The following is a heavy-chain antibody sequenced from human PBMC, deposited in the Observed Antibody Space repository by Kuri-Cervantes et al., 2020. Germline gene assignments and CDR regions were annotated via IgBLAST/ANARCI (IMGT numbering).Heavy chain of an antibody. CDR1: GFTFDDYA. J-gene: IGHJ4*02. CDR2: ISWNSGSI. Sequence: SLKISCAASGFTFDDYAMHWVRQAPGKGLEWVSGISWNSGSIGYADSVKGRFTISRDNAKNSLYLQMNSLRAEDTAVYYCARVGSSYYYDSSGYYFWGQGTLVTVSS. D-gene: IGHD3-22*01. V-gene: IGHV3-9*01. CDR3: ARVGSSYYYDSSGYYF.